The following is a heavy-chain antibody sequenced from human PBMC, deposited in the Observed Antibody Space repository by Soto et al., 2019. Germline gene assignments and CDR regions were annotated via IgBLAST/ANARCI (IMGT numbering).Heavy chain of an antibody. D-gene: IGHD2-15*01. J-gene: IGHJ4*02. V-gene: IGHV3-30-3*01. CDR2: ISADGSSQ. Sequence: QVQLVESGGGEVQPGTSLRLSCAASGFTFSRSPMHWVRQAPGKGLDWVGLISADGSSQHYADSVRGRFIISRDNFRNTVSLQMDRLRPEYTAVYYCARPVVAGTPDYWGQGTLVSVAS. CDR3: ARPVVAGTPDY. CDR1: GFTFSRSP.